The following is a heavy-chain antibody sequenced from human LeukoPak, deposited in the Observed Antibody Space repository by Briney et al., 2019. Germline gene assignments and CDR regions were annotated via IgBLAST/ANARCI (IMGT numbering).Heavy chain of an antibody. J-gene: IGHJ4*02. CDR1: GFTFSSYW. D-gene: IGHD1-1*01. V-gene: IGHV3-74*01. Sequence: GSLRLSCAASGFTFSSYWMHWVRQAPGKGLVWVSRIDSGGISATYADSVKGRFTMSRDNAKNTLYLQMNSLRAEDTAVYYCASQLNPGYWGQGTLVTVSS. CDR3: ASQLNPGY. CDR2: IDSGGISA.